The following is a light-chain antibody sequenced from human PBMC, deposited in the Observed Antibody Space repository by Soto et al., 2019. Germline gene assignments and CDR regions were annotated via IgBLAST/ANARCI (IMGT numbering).Light chain of an antibody. CDR3: YSYAGSYVV. Sequence: QSALTQPASVSGSPGQSITISCTGTSSDVGSYNLVSWYQQHPGKAPKLMIYEVSKRPSGVFSRFSGSKSGNTASLTISGRQAEDEADYYCYSYAGSYVVFGGGTQLTVL. CDR2: EVS. V-gene: IGLV2-23*02. CDR1: SSDVGSYNL. J-gene: IGLJ2*01.